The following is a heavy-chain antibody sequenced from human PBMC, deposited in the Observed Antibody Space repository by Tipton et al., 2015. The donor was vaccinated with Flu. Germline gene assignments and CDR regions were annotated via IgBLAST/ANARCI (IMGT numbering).Heavy chain of an antibody. V-gene: IGHV4-59*01. CDR3: ARDRGRGGGFDS. J-gene: IGHJ4*02. Sequence: TLSLTCSVSGVSISGEYWSWIRQPPGKGPEWIGFIHYSGRTTYSPSFNSRVALSVEVSKSRFSLKLTSVTTADTAVYYCARDRGRGGGFDSWGQGIQVTVSS. CDR1: GVSISGEY. CDR2: IHYSGRT. D-gene: IGHD3-16*01.